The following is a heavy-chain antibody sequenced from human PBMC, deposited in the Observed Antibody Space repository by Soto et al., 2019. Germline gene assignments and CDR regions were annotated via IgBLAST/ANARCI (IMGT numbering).Heavy chain of an antibody. D-gene: IGHD3-10*01. CDR2: MNPNSGNT. V-gene: IGHV1-8*01. CDR3: ARVVIRRGGAGGSGAPHYYYMDV. J-gene: IGHJ6*03. Sequence: ASVKVSCKASGYTFTSYDINWLRQATGQGLEWMGWMNPNSGNTGYAQKFQGRVTMTRNTSISTAYMELSSLRSEDTAVYYCARVVIRRGGAGGSGAPHYYYMDVWGKGTTVTVSS. CDR1: GYTFTSYD.